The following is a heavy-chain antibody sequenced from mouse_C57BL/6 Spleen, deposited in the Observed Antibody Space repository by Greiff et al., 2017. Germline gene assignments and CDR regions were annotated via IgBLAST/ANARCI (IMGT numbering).Heavy chain of an antibody. Sequence: VQLQQSGPELVKPGASVKISCKASGYTFTDYYMNWVKQSHGKSLEWIGDINPNNGGTSYNQKFKGKATLTVDKSSSTAYMELRSLTSEDSAVYYCARLDPRPSWFAYWGQGTLVTVSA. J-gene: IGHJ3*01. V-gene: IGHV1-26*01. CDR2: INPNNGGT. CDR1: GYTFTDYY. CDR3: ARLDPRPSWFAY.